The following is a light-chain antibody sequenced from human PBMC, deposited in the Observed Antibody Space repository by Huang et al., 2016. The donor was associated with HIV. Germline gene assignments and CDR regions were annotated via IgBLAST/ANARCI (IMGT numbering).Light chain of an antibody. CDR2: GAS. Sequence: ERVMTQSPVTLSVSPGERATFSCRASQSISSKLAWYQQKPGQSPRLLIYGASTRATGIPARFSVSGSGTEFTLTISSLQSEDFAFYYCQQYNNWPFTFGPGTRVDIK. CDR1: QSISSK. V-gene: IGKV3-15*01. J-gene: IGKJ3*01. CDR3: QQYNNWPFT.